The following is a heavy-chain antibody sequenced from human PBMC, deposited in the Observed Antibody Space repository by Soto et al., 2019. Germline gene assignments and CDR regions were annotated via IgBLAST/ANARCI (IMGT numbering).Heavy chain of an antibody. CDR3: ARHAAYDSVWGKSDGSGY. V-gene: IGHV4-39*01. CDR2: MYYSGAT. D-gene: IGHD3-16*01. CDR1: GGSISSNSYY. Sequence: SETLSRTCTVSGGSISSNSYYRDWIRQPSEKRLEWIGSMYYSGATYHNPSLQSRVTISVDTSKNQFSLHLSSVTAADTAVYYCARHAAYDSVWGKSDGSGYWGQGTLVTVSS. J-gene: IGHJ4*02.